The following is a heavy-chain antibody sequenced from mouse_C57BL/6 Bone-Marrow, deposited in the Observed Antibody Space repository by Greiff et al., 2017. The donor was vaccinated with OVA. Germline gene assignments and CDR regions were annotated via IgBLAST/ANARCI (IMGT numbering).Heavy chain of an antibody. J-gene: IGHJ2*01. V-gene: IGHV1-82*01. CDR2: IYPGDGDT. Sequence: QVQLQQSGPELVKPGASVKISCKASGYAFSSSWMNWVKQRPGKGLEWIGRIYPGDGDTNYNGKFKGKATLTADKSSSTAYMQLSSLTSEDSAVYFCARSSGYFFDDWGKGTTLTVSS. D-gene: IGHD3-2*02. CDR3: ARSSGYFFDD. CDR1: GYAFSSSW.